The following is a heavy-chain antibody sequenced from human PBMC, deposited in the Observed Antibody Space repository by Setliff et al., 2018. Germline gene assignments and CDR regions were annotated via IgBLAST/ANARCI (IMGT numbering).Heavy chain of an antibody. CDR3: AGVGMTTMMDWYFDL. CDR1: GGSFSGYY. CDR2: INHSGST. V-gene: IGHV4-34*01. D-gene: IGHD4-4*01. J-gene: IGHJ2*01. Sequence: SETLSLTCAVYGGSFSGYYWSWIRQPPGKGLEWIGEINHSGSTNYNPTLKSRVTISIATSKNQFPLKLNSVTAADTAVYYCAGVGMTTMMDWYFDLWGRGTLVTVSS.